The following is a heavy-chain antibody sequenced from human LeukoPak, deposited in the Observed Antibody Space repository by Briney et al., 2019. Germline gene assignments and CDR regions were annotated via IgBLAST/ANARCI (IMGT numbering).Heavy chain of an antibody. J-gene: IGHJ4*02. D-gene: IGHD3-22*01. CDR3: SKYYYDSSAYYYGFDY. CDR2: IYYSGST. Sequence: SETLSLTCIVSGGSMSSYYWSWIRQSPGKGLEWIGSIYYSGSTNYNPSLKSRVTISVDTSKKQFSLKLSSVTAADTAVYFCSKYYYDSSAYYYGFDYWAREPWSPSPQ. CDR1: GGSMSSYY. V-gene: IGHV4-59*13.